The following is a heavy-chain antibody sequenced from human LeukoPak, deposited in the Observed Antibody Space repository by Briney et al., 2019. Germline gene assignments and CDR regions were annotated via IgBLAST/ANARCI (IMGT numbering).Heavy chain of an antibody. CDR3: ARELVDAFDI. V-gene: IGHV4-61*01. Sequence: PSETLSLTCTVSGGSVSSGSYYWSWIRQPPGKGLEWIGYIYYSGSTNYNPSLKSRVTISVDTSKNQFSLKLSSVTAADTAVYYCARELVDAFDIWGQGTMVTVSS. J-gene: IGHJ3*02. D-gene: IGHD2-21*01. CDR2: IYYSGST. CDR1: GGSVSSGSYY.